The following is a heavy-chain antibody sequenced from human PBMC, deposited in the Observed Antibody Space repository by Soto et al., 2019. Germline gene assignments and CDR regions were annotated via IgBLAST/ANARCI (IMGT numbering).Heavy chain of an antibody. CDR1: GFTFSSYG. Sequence: GGSLRLSCAASGFTFSSYGMHWVRQAPGKGLEWVAVIWYDGSNKYYADSVKGRFTISRDNSKNTLYLQMNSLRAEDTAVYYCARDLYSGYDYPYDYYYYGMDVWGQGTTVTVSS. J-gene: IGHJ6*02. V-gene: IGHV3-33*01. CDR2: IWYDGSNK. CDR3: ARDLYSGYDYPYDYYYYGMDV. D-gene: IGHD5-12*01.